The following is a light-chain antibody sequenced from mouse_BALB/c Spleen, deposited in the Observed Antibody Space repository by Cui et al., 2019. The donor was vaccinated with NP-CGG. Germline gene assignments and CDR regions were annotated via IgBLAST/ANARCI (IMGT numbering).Light chain of an antibody. CDR2: GTN. V-gene: IGLV1*01. Sequence: QAVVTQESALTTSPGETVTLTCRSSTGAVTTSNYANWVQEKSDHLFTGLIGGTNNRVPGVSARFSGSLIGDKAALTITGAQTEDEAIYFCALWYSNHWVFGGGTKLTVL. CDR1: TGAVTTSNY. J-gene: IGLJ1*01. CDR3: ALWYSNHWV.